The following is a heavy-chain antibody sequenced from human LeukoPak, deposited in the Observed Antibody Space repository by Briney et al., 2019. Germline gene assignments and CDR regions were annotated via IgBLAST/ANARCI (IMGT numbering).Heavy chain of an antibody. Sequence: ASVKVSCKASGGTFSSYAISWVRQAPGQGLEWMGRIIPILGIANYAQKFQGRVTITADKSTSTAYMELSSLRSEDTAVYYCALRSYDSSGYKKGAFDYWGQGTLVTVSS. CDR1: GGTFSSYA. D-gene: IGHD3-22*01. V-gene: IGHV1-69*04. CDR3: ALRSYDSSGYKKGAFDY. CDR2: IIPILGIA. J-gene: IGHJ4*02.